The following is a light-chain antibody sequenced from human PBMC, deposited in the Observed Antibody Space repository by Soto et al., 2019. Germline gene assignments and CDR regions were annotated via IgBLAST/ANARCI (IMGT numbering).Light chain of an antibody. CDR3: QQYNNWPWT. V-gene: IGKV3-15*01. CDR1: QSVRSN. Sequence: EIVMTQSPATLSVSPGESATLSCRASQSVRSNLAWYQQKPGQAPRLLIYDASTRATGMAGRFSGSGSGTEFTLTISSLQSEDFAVYYCQQYNNWPWTFGQGTKVDIK. J-gene: IGKJ1*01. CDR2: DAS.